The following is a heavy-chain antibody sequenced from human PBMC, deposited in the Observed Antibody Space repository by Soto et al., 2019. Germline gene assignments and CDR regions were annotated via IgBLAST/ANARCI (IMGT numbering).Heavy chain of an antibody. CDR2: IYYSGST. V-gene: IGHV4-61*01. D-gene: IGHD6-19*01. J-gene: IGHJ5*02. CDR1: GGSVISGSYY. CDR3: ARDRRGSISGWSLGGHWFDP. Sequence: HVQLQESGPGLVKPSETLSLTCTVSGGSVISGSYYWSWIRQPPGQGLEWIGYIYYSGSTNYNPSLKSRVTISVDTSKNQFSLKLSSVTAADTAVYYCARDRRGSISGWSLGGHWFDPWGQGTLVTVSS.